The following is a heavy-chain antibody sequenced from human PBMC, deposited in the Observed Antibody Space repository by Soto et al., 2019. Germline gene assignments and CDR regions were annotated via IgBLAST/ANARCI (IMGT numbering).Heavy chain of an antibody. CDR2: ISAYNGNT. D-gene: IGHD3-16*01. CDR3: ARDSTFAGLGNWFDP. V-gene: IGHV1-18*01. CDR1: GYTFTSYG. J-gene: IGHJ5*02. Sequence: ASVKVSCKASGYTFTSYGISWVRQAPGQGLEWMGWISAYNGNTNYAQKLQGRVTMTTDTSTSTAYMELRSLRSDDTAVYYCARDSTFAGLGNWFDPWGQGTLVTVSS.